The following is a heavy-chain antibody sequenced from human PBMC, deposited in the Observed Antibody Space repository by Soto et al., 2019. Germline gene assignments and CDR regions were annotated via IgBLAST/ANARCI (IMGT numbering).Heavy chain of an antibody. Sequence: PSETLSLTRPVSGGSISSYYWSWIRQPPGKGLEWIGYIYYSGSTNYNPSLKSRVTISVDTSKNQFSLKLSSVTAADTAVYYCARHQGYSSSWYWFDPWGQGTLVTVSS. CDR1: GGSISSYY. CDR2: IYYSGST. CDR3: ARHQGYSSSWYWFDP. J-gene: IGHJ5*02. D-gene: IGHD6-13*01. V-gene: IGHV4-59*08.